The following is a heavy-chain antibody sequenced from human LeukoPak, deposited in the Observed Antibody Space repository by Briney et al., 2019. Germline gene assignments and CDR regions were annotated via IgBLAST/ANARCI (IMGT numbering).Heavy chain of an antibody. CDR3: ASRSSAGPVLRFLEWLSHQYYFDY. V-gene: IGHV4-34*01. CDR1: GGSFSGYY. Sequence: SETLSLTCAVYGGSFSGYYWSWIRQPPGKGLEWIGEINHSGSTNYNPSLKSRVTISVDTSKNQFSLKLSSVTAADTAVYYCASRSSAGPVLRFLEWLSHQYYFDYWGQGTLVTVSS. J-gene: IGHJ4*02. D-gene: IGHD3-3*01. CDR2: INHSGST.